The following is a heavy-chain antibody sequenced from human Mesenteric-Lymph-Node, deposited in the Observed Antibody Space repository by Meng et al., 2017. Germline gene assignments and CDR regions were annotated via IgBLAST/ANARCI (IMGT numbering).Heavy chain of an antibody. J-gene: IGHJ3*02. CDR2: ISGSGRST. D-gene: IGHD6-19*01. CDR1: GFTFSIYA. V-gene: IGHV3-23*01. CDR3: AKDRFYSSGGGAFDI. Sequence: GGSLRLSCAASGFTFSIYAMNWVRQAPGKGLEWVSAISGSGRSTYYADSLKGRFTISRDNSKNTLYLQLNSLRVEDTAVYFCAKDRFYSSGGGAFDIWGPGTMVTVSS.